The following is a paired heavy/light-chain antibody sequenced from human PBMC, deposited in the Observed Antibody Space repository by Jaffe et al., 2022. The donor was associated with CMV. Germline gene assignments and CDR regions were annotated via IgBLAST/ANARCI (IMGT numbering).Heavy chain of an antibody. D-gene: IGHD1-20*01. V-gene: IGHV3-23*01. J-gene: IGHJ4*02. CDR2: ISGSGGST. CDR1: GLIFSNYA. Sequence: EVHLLESGGGLVQPGGSLRLSCTASGLIFSNYAMTWVRQAPGRGLEWVSGISGSGGSTYYADSVKGRFTISRDNSKNTLYLQMNSLRAEDTAVYYCAKDLQGIKPDQFDYWGQGTLVTVSS. CDR3: AKDLQGIKPDQFDY.
Light chain of an antibody. Sequence: QSALTQPASVSGSPGQSITISCTGTSSDVGHYNSISWYQQHPGKAPKLMLYDVSNRPSGVSNRFSGSKSGNTASLTVSGLQAEDEADYYCSSYTSSNTVVFGGGTKLTVL. CDR1: SSDVGHYNS. V-gene: IGLV2-14*01. J-gene: IGLJ2*01. CDR2: DVS. CDR3: SSYTSSNTVV.